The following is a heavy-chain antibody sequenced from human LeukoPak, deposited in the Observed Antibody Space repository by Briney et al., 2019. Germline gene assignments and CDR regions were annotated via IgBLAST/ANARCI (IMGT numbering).Heavy chain of an antibody. J-gene: IGHJ4*02. V-gene: IGHV3-23*01. CDR2: ISGSGGST. CDR1: GFTFSSYA. CDR3: AKGRLLWFGELIDY. Sequence: GGSLRLSCAASGFTFSSYAMSWVRQAPGKGLEWVSAISGSGGSTYYADSVKGRFTISRDNFKNTLYLQMNSLRAEDTAVYYCAKGRLLWFGELIDYWGQGTLITVSS. D-gene: IGHD3-10*01.